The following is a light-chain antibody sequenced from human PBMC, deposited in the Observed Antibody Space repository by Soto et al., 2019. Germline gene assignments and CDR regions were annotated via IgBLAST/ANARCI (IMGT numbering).Light chain of an antibody. CDR3: HQYGSSPYT. J-gene: IGKJ2*01. CDR1: QTMSSNY. Sequence: EIVLTQSPGTLSLSPGQRATRSCRASQTMSSNYLAWYQQKPGHAPRLLIYGASSRATGIPARFSGSGSATDFTLTISRLEPEEFAAYYCHQYGSSPYTFGQGTKLEIK. V-gene: IGKV3-20*01. CDR2: GAS.